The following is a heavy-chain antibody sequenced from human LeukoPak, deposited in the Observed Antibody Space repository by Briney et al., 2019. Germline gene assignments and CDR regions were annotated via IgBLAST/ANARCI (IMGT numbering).Heavy chain of an antibody. V-gene: IGHV3-21*01. Sequence: GGSLRLSCAASGFTFSSYSMNWVRQAPGKGLEWVSSISSSSSYIYYADSVKGRFTISRDNAKNSLYLQMNSLRAEDTAVYYCARDPCSSTSCYAYYFDYWGQGTLVTVSS. D-gene: IGHD2-2*01. J-gene: IGHJ4*02. CDR3: ARDPCSSTSCYAYYFDY. CDR1: GFTFSSYS. CDR2: ISSSSSYI.